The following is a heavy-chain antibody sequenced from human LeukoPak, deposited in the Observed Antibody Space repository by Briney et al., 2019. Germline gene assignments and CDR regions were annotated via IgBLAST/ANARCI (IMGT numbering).Heavy chain of an antibody. Sequence: SETLPLTCTVSGGPISSYSWSWFRKPPGKGLEWIGYIYYSGSTNYNPSLKSRVTISVDTSKNQFSLKLSSVTAADTAVYYCARDRGVDTAYDYWGQGTLVTVSS. CDR2: IYYSGST. CDR3: ARDRGVDTAYDY. D-gene: IGHD5-18*01. CDR1: GGPISSYS. J-gene: IGHJ4*02. V-gene: IGHV4-59*13.